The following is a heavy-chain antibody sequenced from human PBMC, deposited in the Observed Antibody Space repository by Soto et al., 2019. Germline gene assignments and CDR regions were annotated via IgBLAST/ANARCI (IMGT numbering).Heavy chain of an antibody. J-gene: IGHJ6*02. V-gene: IGHV3-30-3*01. CDR1: GFTLSSYA. Sequence: GPLRLPCAAVGFTLSSYAMPWVRQAPGKGLEWVAVISYDGSNKYYADSVKGRFTISRDIYKNTLYLQMNSLRAEDTAVYYCARAGGMDGWGQGTTVSVSS. CDR3: ARAGGMDG. D-gene: IGHD3-10*01. CDR2: ISYDGSNK.